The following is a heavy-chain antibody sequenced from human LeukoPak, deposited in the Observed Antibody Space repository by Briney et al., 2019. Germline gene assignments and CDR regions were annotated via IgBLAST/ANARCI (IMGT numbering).Heavy chain of an antibody. D-gene: IGHD3-3*02. CDR3: ARQLAGLAPPGFIDS. J-gene: IGHJ4*02. CDR1: GGSINSPY. V-gene: IGHV4-59*08. CDR2: IYYGGST. Sequence: SETLSLTCTVSGGSINSPYWTWIRQPPGKGLEWIGYIYYGGSTDYSPSLKSRATISLDTSKDQFSLHLTSVTAADTAVYYCARQLAGLAPPGFIDSWGQGTLVTVSS.